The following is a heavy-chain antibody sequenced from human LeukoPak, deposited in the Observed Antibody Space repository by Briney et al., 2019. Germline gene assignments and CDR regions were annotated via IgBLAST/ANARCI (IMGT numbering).Heavy chain of an antibody. J-gene: IGHJ5*02. CDR2: ISSSGSTI. CDR1: GFTFSDYY. CDR3: ARVSSSGWYARFDP. D-gene: IGHD6-19*01. Sequence: GGSLRLSCAASGFTFSDYYMSWIRQAPGKGLEWVSYISSSGSTIYYADSVKGRFTISRDNAKNSLYLQMNSLRAEDTAVYYCARVSSSGWYARFDPWGQGTLVTVSS. V-gene: IGHV3-11*01.